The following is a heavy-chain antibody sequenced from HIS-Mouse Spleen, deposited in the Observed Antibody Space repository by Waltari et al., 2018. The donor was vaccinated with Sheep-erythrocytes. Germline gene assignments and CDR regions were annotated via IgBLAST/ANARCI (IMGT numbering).Heavy chain of an antibody. Sequence: QVTLKESGPVLVKPTETLTLNCTVSGFSLRNARMGVSWIRQPPGNAREWLAHIFSNDEKSYSTSLKSRLTISKDTSKSQVVLTMTNMDPVDTATYYCARITSYYDFWSTYNKDYFDYWGQGTLVTVSS. D-gene: IGHD3-3*01. J-gene: IGHJ4*02. CDR1: GFSLRNARMG. V-gene: IGHV2-26*01. CDR3: ARITSYYDFWSTYNKDYFDY. CDR2: IFSNDEK.